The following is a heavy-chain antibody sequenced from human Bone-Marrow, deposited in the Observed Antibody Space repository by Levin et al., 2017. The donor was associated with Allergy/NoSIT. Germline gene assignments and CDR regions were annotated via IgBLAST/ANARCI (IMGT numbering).Heavy chain of an antibody. Sequence: SETLSLTCIVSGASISTSTFYWSWIRQTSGKGLEWIGYISNTGRPTYNPSLKSRLTISLDTSNNQFSLRLTSVTTVDTAVYYCARSSKGHYDAFDIWGRGTMVIVSS. V-gene: IGHV4-61*01. CDR1: GASISTSTFY. CDR3: ARSSKGHYDAFDI. J-gene: IGHJ3*02. CDR2: ISNTGRP.